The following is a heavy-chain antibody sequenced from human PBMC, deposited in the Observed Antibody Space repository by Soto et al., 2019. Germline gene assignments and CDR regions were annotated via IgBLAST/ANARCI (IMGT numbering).Heavy chain of an antibody. J-gene: IGHJ4*02. V-gene: IGHV3-23*01. CDR1: GFTFSSYA. CDR2: ISGSGGST. CDR3: AKDPDIVATIHQYFDY. Sequence: GGSLRLSCAASGFTFSSYAMSWVRQAPGKGLEWVSAISGSGGSTYYADSVKGRFTISRDNSKNTLYLQMNSLRAEDTAVYYCAKDPDIVATIHQYFDYWGQGTLVTVSS. D-gene: IGHD5-12*01.